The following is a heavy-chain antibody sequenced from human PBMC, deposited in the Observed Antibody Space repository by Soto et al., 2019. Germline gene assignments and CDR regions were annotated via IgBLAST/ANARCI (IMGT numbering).Heavy chain of an antibody. J-gene: IGHJ4*02. CDR3: ARDMRGHSQFIFEY. D-gene: IGHD2-2*01. CDR1: GFNFDVYA. V-gene: IGHV3-30-3*01. CDR2: ISYDGGNQ. Sequence: PGGSLTLSCAASGFNFDVYAMHWVRQAPGKGLEWVAIISYDGGNQYYADSVKGRFTISRDNSRSSLSLQLDSLRADDTSVYYCARDMRGHSQFIFEYWGQGALVTVYS.